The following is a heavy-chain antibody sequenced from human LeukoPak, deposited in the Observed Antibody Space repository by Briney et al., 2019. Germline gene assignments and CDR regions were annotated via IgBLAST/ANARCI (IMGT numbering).Heavy chain of an antibody. V-gene: IGHV3-21*01. D-gene: IGHD1-14*01. J-gene: IGHJ3*02. Sequence: GGSLRLSCAASGFTFSSYSMNWVRQAPGKGLEWVASTTTSGTYQYYADSVKGRFTISRDNAKNSLVLQMDSLSSEDTAVYYCARDRDEYNNSEDAFDIWGQGTKVTVSS. CDR1: GFTFSSYS. CDR2: TTTSGTYQ. CDR3: ARDRDEYNNSEDAFDI.